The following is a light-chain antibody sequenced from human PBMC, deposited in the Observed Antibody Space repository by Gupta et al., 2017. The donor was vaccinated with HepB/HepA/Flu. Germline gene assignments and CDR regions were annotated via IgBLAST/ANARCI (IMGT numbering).Light chain of an antibody. CDR3: QQANSFPRT. CDR2: AAT. J-gene: IGKJ1*01. CDR1: QGISSW. Sequence: DIQMIQSTSSVSAFVGDRVTSTCRASQGISSWLAWYQQKPGKAPKLLSYAATSLQSGVPSRFSGSGSGTDFTLTISSLQPEDFATYYGQQANSFPRTFGQGTKVEIK. V-gene: IGKV1-12*01.